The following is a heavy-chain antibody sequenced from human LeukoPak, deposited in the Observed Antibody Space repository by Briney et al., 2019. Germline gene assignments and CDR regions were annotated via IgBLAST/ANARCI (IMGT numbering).Heavy chain of an antibody. CDR3: ARGTHILRFFTIGWFDP. CDR2: INPNSGGT. J-gene: IGHJ5*02. CDR1: GYTFTGYC. D-gene: IGHD3-3*01. V-gene: IGHV1-2*06. Sequence: ASVKVSCKASGYTFTGYCMHWVRQAPGQGLEWMGRINPNSGGTNYAQKFQGRVTMTRDTSISTAYMELSRLRSDDTAVYYCARGTHILRFFTIGWFDPWGQGTLVTVSS.